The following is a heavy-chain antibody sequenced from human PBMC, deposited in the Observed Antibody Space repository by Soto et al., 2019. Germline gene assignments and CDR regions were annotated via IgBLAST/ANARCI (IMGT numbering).Heavy chain of an antibody. CDR3: AILEGYYGSGIQGYLYMDV. V-gene: IGHV5-51*01. CDR1: GYSFTSYW. Sequence: GESLKISCKGSGYSFTSYWIGWVRQMPGKGLEWMGITHPGDSDTRYSPSFQGQVTISADKSISTAYLQWSSLKASDTAMYYCAILEGYYGSGIQGYLYMDVWGKGTTVTVSS. J-gene: IGHJ6*04. D-gene: IGHD3-10*01. CDR2: THPGDSDT.